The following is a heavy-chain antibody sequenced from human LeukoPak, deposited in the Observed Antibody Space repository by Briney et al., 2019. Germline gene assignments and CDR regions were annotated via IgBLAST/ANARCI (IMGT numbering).Heavy chain of an antibody. CDR3: AIAAEQWLLTFDY. J-gene: IGHJ4*02. CDR2: IYSGGST. V-gene: IGHV3-53*01. D-gene: IGHD6-19*01. CDR1: GFTVSSNY. Sequence: AGGSLRLSCAASGFTVSSNYMSWARQAPGKGVEWVSVIYSGGSTYYADCVKARSTISRDNSKNTLYLQMNSLIAEDTAVYYCAIAAEQWLLTFDYWGQGTLVTVSS.